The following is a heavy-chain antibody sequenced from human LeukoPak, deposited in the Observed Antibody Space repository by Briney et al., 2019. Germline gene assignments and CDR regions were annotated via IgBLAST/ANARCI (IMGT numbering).Heavy chain of an antibody. V-gene: IGHV1-2*06. CDR1: GYTFTGHY. D-gene: IGHD3-22*01. Sequence: ASVKVSCKASGYTFTGHYMHWVRQAPGQGLEWMGRINTNSGGTNYAQKFQGRGTMIRDTSISTAYMELSRLRSDDTAVYYCARYYDSSGYLIDDAFDIWGQGTMVTVSS. CDR2: INTNSGGT. J-gene: IGHJ3*02. CDR3: ARYYDSSGYLIDDAFDI.